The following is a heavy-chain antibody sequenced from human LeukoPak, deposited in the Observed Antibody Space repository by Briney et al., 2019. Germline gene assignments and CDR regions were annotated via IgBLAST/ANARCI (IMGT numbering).Heavy chain of an antibody. D-gene: IGHD3-16*01. Sequence: GGSLRLSCAASGFSFSIYAMSWVRQAPGKGLEWVSVISGSGGSTYYADSVKGRFTIPRDNSKNTLYLQMNSLRAEDTAVYYCAKVENAYHSTIDYWGQGTLVTVSS. CDR2: ISGSGGST. CDR3: AKVENAYHSTIDY. V-gene: IGHV3-23*01. CDR1: GFSFSIYA. J-gene: IGHJ4*02.